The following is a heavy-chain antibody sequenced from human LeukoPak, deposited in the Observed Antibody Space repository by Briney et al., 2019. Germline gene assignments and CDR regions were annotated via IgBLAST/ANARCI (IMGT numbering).Heavy chain of an antibody. Sequence: PGGSLRLSCAASGFTFSNAWMSWVRQAPGKGLEWVGRIQNKADGGTTDYAAPVKGRFTISGDDSKNTLYLQMNSLKTEDTAVYYCTTDGTPIWGRTLDSWGQGTLVTVSS. CDR2: IQNKADGGTT. V-gene: IGHV3-15*01. D-gene: IGHD7-27*01. CDR1: GFTFSNAW. J-gene: IGHJ4*02. CDR3: TTDGTPIWGRTLDS.